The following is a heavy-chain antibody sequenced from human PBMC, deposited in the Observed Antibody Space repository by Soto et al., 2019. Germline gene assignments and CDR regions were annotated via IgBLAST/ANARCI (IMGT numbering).Heavy chain of an antibody. V-gene: IGHV3-11*05. CDR2: ISSSSSDT. CDR1: GFPFSDYY. D-gene: IGHD3-9*01. Sequence: QVQLVESGGDLVKPGGSLRLSCAASGFPFSDYYMSWIRQAPGKGLEWVSSISSSSSDTNYAQSVKGRFNISRDNAKNSLHLQMNSLRAEDTAVYYCARRRPTGYYNYWGQGTLVTVSA. J-gene: IGHJ4*02. CDR3: ARRRPTGYYNY.